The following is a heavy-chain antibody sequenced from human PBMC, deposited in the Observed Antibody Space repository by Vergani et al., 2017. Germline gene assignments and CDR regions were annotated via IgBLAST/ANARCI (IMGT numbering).Heavy chain of an antibody. CDR1: GFTFSSYW. CDR2: IKQDGSEK. J-gene: IGHJ4*02. D-gene: IGHD5-24*01. Sequence: EVQLVESGGGLVQPGGSLRLSCAASGFTFSSYWMSWVRQAPGKGLEWVANIKQDGSEKYYVDSVKCRFTISRDNAKNSLYLQMNSLRAEDTAVYYCARDLLEMATPYWGQGTLVTVSS. V-gene: IGHV3-7*01. CDR3: ARDLLEMATPY.